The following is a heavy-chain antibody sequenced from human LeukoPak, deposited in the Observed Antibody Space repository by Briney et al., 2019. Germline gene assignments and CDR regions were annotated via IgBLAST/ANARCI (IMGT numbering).Heavy chain of an antibody. D-gene: IGHD2-15*01. V-gene: IGHV4-34*01. CDR2: INHSGST. Sequence: SQTLSPTCAVYGGSFSGYYWSWIRQPPGKGLEWIGEINHSGSTNYNPSLKSRVTISVDTSKNQFSLKLSSVTAADTAVYYCATGRRPYSCSSRGAFEIWGQARMVTVSS. CDR1: GGSFSGYY. CDR3: ATGRRPYSCSSRGAFEI. J-gene: IGHJ3*02.